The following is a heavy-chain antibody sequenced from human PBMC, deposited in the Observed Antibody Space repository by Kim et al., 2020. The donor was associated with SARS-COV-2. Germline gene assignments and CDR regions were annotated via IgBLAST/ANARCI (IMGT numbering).Heavy chain of an antibody. Sequence: DSVKGRFTISRDNSKNTLYLQMNSLRAEDTAVYYCAKVGDPWYGDYVWDYWGQGTLVTVSS. J-gene: IGHJ4*02. D-gene: IGHD4-17*01. V-gene: IGHV3-23*01. CDR3: AKVGDPWYGDYVWDY.